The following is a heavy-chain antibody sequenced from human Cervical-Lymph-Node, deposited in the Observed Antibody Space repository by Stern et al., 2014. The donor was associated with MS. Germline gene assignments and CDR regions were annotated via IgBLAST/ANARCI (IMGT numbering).Heavy chain of an antibody. V-gene: IGHV5-51*01. Sequence: EVQLVESGAEVKKPGESLKISCKGSGYSFASYWIGWVRQMPGKGLEWMGIIYPSDSDTRYSPSFQGQVTISADKSINTAYLQWSSLKASDTAMYYCARRHCSSRRCGWFDPWGQGNLVTVSS. J-gene: IGHJ5*02. D-gene: IGHD2-2*01. CDR1: GYSFASYW. CDR2: IYPSDSDT. CDR3: ARRHCSSRRCGWFDP.